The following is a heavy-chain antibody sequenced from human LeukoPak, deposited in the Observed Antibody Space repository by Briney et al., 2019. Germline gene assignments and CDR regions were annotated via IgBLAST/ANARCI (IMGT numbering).Heavy chain of an antibody. CDR1: GFTFSSYT. Sequence: GGSLRLSCAASGFTFSSYTMSWVRQAPGKGLEWVSLIRAGGGNTYYADAVKGRFTISRDNSKNMLYLQMNSLRAEDTAVYYCVKDASASPGWPWGQGTLVTVSS. CDR3: VKDASASPGWP. CDR2: IRAGGGNT. J-gene: IGHJ5*02. V-gene: IGHV3-23*01. D-gene: IGHD6-19*01.